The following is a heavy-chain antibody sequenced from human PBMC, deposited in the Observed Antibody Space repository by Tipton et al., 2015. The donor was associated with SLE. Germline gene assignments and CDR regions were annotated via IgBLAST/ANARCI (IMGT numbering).Heavy chain of an antibody. CDR1: GYSISSGYY. CDR2: IYHSGST. D-gene: IGHD2-15*01. CDR3: ARASWYHHAFDI. V-gene: IGHV4-38-2*01. Sequence: LKLSCAVSGYSISSGYYWGWIRQPPGKGLEWIGSIYHSGSTYYNPSLKSRVTMSVDTSKNQFSLKLSSVTAADTAVYYCARASWYHHAFDIWGQGTMVTVSS. J-gene: IGHJ3*02.